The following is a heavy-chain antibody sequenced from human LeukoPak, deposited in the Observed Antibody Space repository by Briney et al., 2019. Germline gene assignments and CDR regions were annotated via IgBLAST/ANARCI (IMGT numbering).Heavy chain of an antibody. J-gene: IGHJ6*03. V-gene: IGHV4-59*11. CDR1: GGSISSHY. CDR2: IYYSGST. Sequence: SETLSLTCTVSGGSISSHYWSWIRQPPGKGLEWIGYIYYSGSTNYNPSLKSRVTISVDTSKNQFSLKLSSETAADTAVYYCARDKNDFWSGYYRGGYYYYYYMDVWGKGTTVTVS. CDR3: ARDKNDFWSGYYRGGYYYYYYMDV. D-gene: IGHD3-3*01.